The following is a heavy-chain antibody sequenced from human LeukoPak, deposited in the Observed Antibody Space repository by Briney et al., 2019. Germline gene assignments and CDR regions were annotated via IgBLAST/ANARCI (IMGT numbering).Heavy chain of an antibody. J-gene: IGHJ5*02. CDR3: ARIVGAFGGGPDNWFDP. D-gene: IGHD1-26*01. V-gene: IGHV1-2*02. CDR2: INPNSGGT. Sequence: ASVKVSCKASGYTFTGFYIQWVRQAPGQGLEGIGWINPNSGGTNYAQKFQGRVTMTRDTSISTAYMELSRLRSDDTAVYYCARIVGAFGGGPDNWFDPWGQGTLVTVSS. CDR1: GYTFTGFY.